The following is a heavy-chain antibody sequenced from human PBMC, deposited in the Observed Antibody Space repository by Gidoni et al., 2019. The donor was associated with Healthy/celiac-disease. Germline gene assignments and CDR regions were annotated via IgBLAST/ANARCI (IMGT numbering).Heavy chain of an antibody. J-gene: IGHJ2*01. CDR2: ISSSGSTI. V-gene: IGHV3-48*03. Sequence: EVQLVESGGGLVQPGGSLRLSCAASGFTCSSYELNWVRQAPGKGLEWVSYISSSGSTIYYADSVKGRFTISRDNAKNSLYLQMNSRRAEDTAVYYCARDRRYYDSSGYLYWYFDLWGRGTLVTVSS. CDR3: ARDRRYYDSSGYLYWYFDL. D-gene: IGHD3-22*01. CDR1: GFTCSSYE.